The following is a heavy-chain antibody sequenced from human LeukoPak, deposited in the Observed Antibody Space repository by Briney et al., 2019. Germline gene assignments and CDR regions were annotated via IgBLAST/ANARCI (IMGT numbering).Heavy chain of an antibody. D-gene: IGHD3-22*01. CDR2: IYYSGST. CDR3: ARDYAYYDSSGYHDAFDI. Sequence: SETLSLTCTVSGGSISSYYWSWIRQPPGKGLEWIGYIYYSGSTNYNPSLKSRVTITVDTSKNQFSLKLSSVTAADMAVYYCARDYAYYDSSGYHDAFDIWGQGTMVTVSS. J-gene: IGHJ3*02. CDR1: GGSISSYY. V-gene: IGHV4-59*01.